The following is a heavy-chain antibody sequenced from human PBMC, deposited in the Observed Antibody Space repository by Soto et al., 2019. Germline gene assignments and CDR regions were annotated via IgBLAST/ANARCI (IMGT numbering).Heavy chain of an antibody. CDR2: ISGSGGGT. CDR3: AKLGVGRYCSGGSCYR. D-gene: IGHD2-15*01. Sequence: EVQLLESGGDLVQPGGSLRLSCAASGFTFSSYTMSWVRQAPGKGLEWVSAISGSGGGTYYADSVKGRFTISRDNSKNTLYLQMNSLRAEDTPLYYCAKLGVGRYCSGGSCYRWGQGTLVTVSS. J-gene: IGHJ4*02. CDR1: GFTFSSYT. V-gene: IGHV3-23*01.